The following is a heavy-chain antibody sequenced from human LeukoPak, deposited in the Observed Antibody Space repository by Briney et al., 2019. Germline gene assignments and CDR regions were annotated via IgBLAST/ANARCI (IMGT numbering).Heavy chain of an antibody. D-gene: IGHD5-18*01. CDR1: GFTFSSYG. Sequence: GGSLRLSCAASGFTFSSYGMHWVRQAPGKGLECVAFIWYDGSNKYYVDSVKGRFTISRDNSKNTLYLQMNSLRAEDTAVYYCAKDREGYSYGYSFYPYYCHYWGQGTLVTVSS. J-gene: IGHJ4*02. CDR2: IWYDGSNK. CDR3: AKDREGYSYGYSFYPYYCHY. V-gene: IGHV3-30*02.